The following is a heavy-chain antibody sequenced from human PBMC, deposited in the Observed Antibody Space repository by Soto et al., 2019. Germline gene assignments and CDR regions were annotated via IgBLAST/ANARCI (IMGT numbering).Heavy chain of an antibody. CDR3: AREFTMVRGRYYYYMDV. CDR1: GGTCSGYS. CDR2: ISSSSSTI. D-gene: IGHD3-10*01. Sequence: CGSLRLSWAAAGGTCSGYSRNWVRQAPRKGLEWVSYISSSSSTIYYADSVKGRFTISRDNAKNSLYLQMNSLRAEDTAVYYCAREFTMVRGRYYYYMDVWGKGTTVTVSS. V-gene: IGHV3-48*01. J-gene: IGHJ6*03.